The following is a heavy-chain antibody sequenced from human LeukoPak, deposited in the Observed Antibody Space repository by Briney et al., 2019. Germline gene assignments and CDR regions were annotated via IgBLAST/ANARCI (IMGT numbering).Heavy chain of an antibody. Sequence: PGGPVRLSCAASGFTVSSNYMSWVRQAQGKGREWLAVISYDGSNKYDADSVKGRFTISRDNSENTLYRQMNRLRAEDTAVYYCARQDYWGQGTLVTVSS. J-gene: IGHJ4*02. CDR3: ARQDY. V-gene: IGHV3-30*03. CDR1: GFTVSSNY. CDR2: ISYDGSNK.